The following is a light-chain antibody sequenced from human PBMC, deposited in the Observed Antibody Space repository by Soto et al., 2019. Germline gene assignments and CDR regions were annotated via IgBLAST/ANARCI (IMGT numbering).Light chain of an antibody. V-gene: IGLV2-23*01. CDR2: EGS. CDR3: CSYAGSNTFVV. CDR1: SSDVGSYNL. Sequence: QSALTQPGSVSGSPGQSITISCTGTSSDVGSYNLVSWYQQHPGKAPKLMIYEGSKRPSGVSNRFSGSKSVNTASLTISGLQAEDEADYYCCSYAGSNTFVVFGGGTKLTVL. J-gene: IGLJ2*01.